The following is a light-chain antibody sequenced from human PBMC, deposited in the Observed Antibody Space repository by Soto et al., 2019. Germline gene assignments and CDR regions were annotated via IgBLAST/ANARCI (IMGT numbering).Light chain of an antibody. CDR3: CSYVGNSLFV. Sequence: SALTQPRSVSGSPGQSVTISCTGTSSDVGAYNYVSWFQQHPGKAPKLMIYDVRKRPSGVPDRFSGSKSGNTASLTISGLQAEDEADYYCCSYVGNSLFVFGPGTKLTVL. J-gene: IGLJ1*01. CDR2: DVR. V-gene: IGLV2-11*01. CDR1: SSDVGAYNY.